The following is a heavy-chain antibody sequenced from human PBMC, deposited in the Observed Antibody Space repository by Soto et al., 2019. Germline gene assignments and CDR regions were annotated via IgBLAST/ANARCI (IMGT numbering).Heavy chain of an antibody. CDR3: ARFSIDYYDSSGYPAY. CDR1: GGSISSGDYY. Sequence: TLSLTCTVSGGSISSGDYYWSWIRQPPGKGLEWIGYIYYSGSTYYNPSLKSRVTISVDTSKNQFSLKLSSVTAADTAVYYCARFSIDYYDSSGYPAYWGQGTLVTVSS. J-gene: IGHJ4*02. CDR2: IYYSGST. D-gene: IGHD3-22*01. V-gene: IGHV4-30-4*01.